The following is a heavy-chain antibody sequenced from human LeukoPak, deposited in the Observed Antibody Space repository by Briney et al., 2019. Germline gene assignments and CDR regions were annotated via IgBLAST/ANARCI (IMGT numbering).Heavy chain of an antibody. D-gene: IGHD3-22*01. Sequence: SETLSLTCAVYGGSFSGYYWSWIRQPPGKGLEWIGEINHSGSTNYNPSLKSRVTISVDTSKNQFSLKLSSVTAADTAVYYCARKSYYYDSSGPGAYYFDYWGQGTLVTVSS. J-gene: IGHJ4*02. CDR2: INHSGST. CDR1: GGSFSGYY. V-gene: IGHV4-34*01. CDR3: ARKSYYYDSSGPGAYYFDY.